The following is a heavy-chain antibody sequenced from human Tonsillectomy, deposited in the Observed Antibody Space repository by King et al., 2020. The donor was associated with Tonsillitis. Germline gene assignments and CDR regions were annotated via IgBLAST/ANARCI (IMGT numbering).Heavy chain of an antibody. CDR3: AKEVAAAGDSSYSYGMDV. D-gene: IGHD6-13*01. CDR1: GFSFSNYG. V-gene: IGHV3-30*18. J-gene: IGHJ6*02. CDR2: IPYDGSNK. Sequence: VQLVESGGGVVQPGRSLRLSCAASGFSFSNYGMHWVRQAPGKGLEWVAIIPYDGSNKYYADSVKGRFTISRDNSKNTLSLQMNSLRTEDTAVYYCAKEVAAAGDSSYSYGMDVWGQGTTVTVSS.